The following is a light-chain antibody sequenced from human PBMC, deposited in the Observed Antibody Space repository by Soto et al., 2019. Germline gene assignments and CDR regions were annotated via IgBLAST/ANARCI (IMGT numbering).Light chain of an antibody. CDR3: QQYGSSPLT. J-gene: IGKJ4*01. CDR2: GAS. V-gene: IGKV3-20*01. Sequence: EIVLTQSPGTLSLSPGERATLSCRASQSVSSSYLAWYQQKPGQAPGLLIYGASSRATGIPDRFSGSGSGTDFTLTISRLVPEDFAVYYCQQYGSSPLTFGGGTRWIS. CDR1: QSVSSSY.